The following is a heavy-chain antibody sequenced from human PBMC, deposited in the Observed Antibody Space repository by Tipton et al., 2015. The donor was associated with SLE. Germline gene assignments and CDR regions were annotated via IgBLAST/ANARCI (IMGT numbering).Heavy chain of an antibody. CDR1: GTSISNYY. J-gene: IGHJ6*03. D-gene: IGHD4-11*01. CDR3: ARGAYTNYYYYMDV. Sequence: TLSLTCSVSGTSISNYYWSWIRQPPGKGLEWVGYISYSGSTNYNPSLKSRVTISLDTSKKQFSLKLNSVSAADTAVYYCARGAYTNYYYYMDVWGKGTTVTVSS. CDR2: ISYSGST. V-gene: IGHV4-59*01.